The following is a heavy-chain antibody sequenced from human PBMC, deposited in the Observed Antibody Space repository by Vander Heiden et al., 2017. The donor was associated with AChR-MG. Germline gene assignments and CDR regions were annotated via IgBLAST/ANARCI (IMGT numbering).Heavy chain of an antibody. CDR1: GGSFSGYY. J-gene: IGHJ4*02. CDR2: INHSGST. Sequence: QVQLQQWGAGLLKPSETLSLTCAVYGGSFSGYYWSWIRQPPGKGLEWIGEINHSGSTNYNPSLKSRVTISVDTSKNQFSLKLSSVTAADTAVYYCARSREVRRPPKRRTESRGLDYWGQGTLVTVSS. V-gene: IGHV4-34*01. CDR3: ARSREVRRPPKRRTESRGLDY. D-gene: IGHD3-10*01.